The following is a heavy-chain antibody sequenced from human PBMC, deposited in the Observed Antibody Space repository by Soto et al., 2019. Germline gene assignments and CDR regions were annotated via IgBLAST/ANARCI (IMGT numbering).Heavy chain of an antibody. CDR1: GFTFSSYG. Sequence: QVQLVESGGGVVQPGRSLRLSCAASGFTFSSYGMHWVRQAPGKGLEWVAVIWYDGTNKYYADSVKGRFTISRDNSKNTLSLQMNSLRAEDTAVYYCARDITMVRGVIARYYYGMDVWGQGTTVTVSS. CDR2: IWYDGTNK. CDR3: ARDITMVRGVIARYYYGMDV. D-gene: IGHD3-10*01. V-gene: IGHV3-33*01. J-gene: IGHJ6*01.